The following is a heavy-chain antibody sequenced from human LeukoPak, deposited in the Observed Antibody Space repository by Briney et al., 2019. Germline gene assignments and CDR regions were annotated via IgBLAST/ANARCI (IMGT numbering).Heavy chain of an antibody. Sequence: TGGSLRLSCAAPGFSFNNYGMHWVRQAPGKGLEWVAFIGYDESNKYYGDSVKGRFTISRDNSKNTLYLQMNSLRTEDTAVYYCAKNTTGLYDSSGWGVNWGQGTLVTVSS. CDR2: IGYDESNK. CDR1: GFSFNNYG. CDR3: AKNTTGLYDSSGWGVN. V-gene: IGHV3-30*02. D-gene: IGHD3-22*01. J-gene: IGHJ4*02.